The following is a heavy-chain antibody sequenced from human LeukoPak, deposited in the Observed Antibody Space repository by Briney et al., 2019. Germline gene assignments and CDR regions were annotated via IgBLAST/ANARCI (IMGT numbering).Heavy chain of an antibody. J-gene: IGHJ4*02. D-gene: IGHD1-14*01. CDR3: VREWANQRQRRDD. Sequence: GRSLRLSCAASGFSVSSNVMSRVRQAPGRELEWVSGIYAGGTTHYIDSVNGRFTISRDNSNNTVFLQMNSLGSDDTAVYYCVREWANQRQRRDDWGQGTLVTVSS. CDR1: GFSVSSNV. V-gene: IGHV3-53*01. CDR2: IYAGGTT.